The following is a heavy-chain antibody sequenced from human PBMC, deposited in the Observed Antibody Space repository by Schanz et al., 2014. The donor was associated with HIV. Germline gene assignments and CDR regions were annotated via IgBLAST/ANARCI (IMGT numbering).Heavy chain of an antibody. J-gene: IGHJ4*02. CDR1: GYTFTTYG. Sequence: QVQLVQSGVEVKKPGASVKVSCKASGYTFTTYGITWVRQAPGQGLEWMGWISPNNGNRNYAQKRQGRVTLTTDTSTTTAYMELRSLRSDETAIYYCARGGSGWYGYEGFDYWGQGTLVTVSS. D-gene: IGHD6-19*01. CDR3: ARGGSGWYGYEGFDY. V-gene: IGHV1-18*01. CDR2: ISPNNGNR.